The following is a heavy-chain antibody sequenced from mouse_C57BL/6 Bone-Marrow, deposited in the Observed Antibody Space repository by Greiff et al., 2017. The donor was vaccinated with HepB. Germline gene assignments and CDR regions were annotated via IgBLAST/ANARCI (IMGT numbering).Heavy chain of an antibody. Sequence: QVQLQHPGAELVKPGASVKLSCKASGYTFTSYWMHWVKQRPGRGLEWIGRIDPNRGGTKYNEKFKSKATLTVDKPSSTAYMQLSSLTSEDSAVYDCERYEYDEAWFAYWGQGTLVTVSA. CDR1: GYTFTSYW. J-gene: IGHJ3*01. CDR2: IDPNRGGT. CDR3: ERYEYDEAWFAY. D-gene: IGHD2-4*01. V-gene: IGHV1-72*01.